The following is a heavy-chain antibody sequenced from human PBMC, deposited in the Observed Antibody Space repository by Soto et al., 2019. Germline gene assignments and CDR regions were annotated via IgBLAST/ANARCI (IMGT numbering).Heavy chain of an antibody. V-gene: IGHV4-34*01. CDR1: GGSFSGYY. Sequence: QVQLQQWGAGLLKPSETLSLTCAVYGGSFSGYYWSWIRQPPGKGLEWIGEINHSGSTNYNPSLKRRVPLAVDAYKNQFSLKLGSVTGAGTAVYYCARVGTYCSSTSCYLNWFDPWGQGTLVTVSS. D-gene: IGHD2-2*01. CDR2: INHSGST. J-gene: IGHJ5*02. CDR3: ARVGTYCSSTSCYLNWFDP.